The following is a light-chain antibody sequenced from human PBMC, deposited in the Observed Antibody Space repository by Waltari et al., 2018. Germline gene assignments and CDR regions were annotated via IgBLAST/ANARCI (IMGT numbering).Light chain of an antibody. CDR1: KLGDKY. J-gene: IGLJ1*01. V-gene: IGLV3-1*01. Sequence: ELTQPPALSVSPGQTATITCTGDKLGDKYASWYQQKPGRSPDLVLYPDVKRPSGIPDRFSGSNSGDSATLTITEIQSLDEADYYCQAWDSGTYYVFGSGTKVTVL. CDR2: PDV. CDR3: QAWDSGTYYV.